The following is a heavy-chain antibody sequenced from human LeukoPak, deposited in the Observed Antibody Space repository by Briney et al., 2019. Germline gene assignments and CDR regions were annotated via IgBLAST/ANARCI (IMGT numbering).Heavy chain of an antibody. Sequence: ASVKVSCKASGYTFPSYGISWVRQAPGQGLEWMGWIGVNNVNTNYAQKFQGRVTMTTDTSTSTAYMELRSLRSDDTAVYYCARQCSSTNCYGGACDIWGQGQWSPSLQ. CDR3: ARQCSSTNCYGGACDI. CDR1: GYTFPSYG. D-gene: IGHD2-2*01. V-gene: IGHV1-18*01. CDR2: IGVNNVNT. J-gene: IGHJ3*02.